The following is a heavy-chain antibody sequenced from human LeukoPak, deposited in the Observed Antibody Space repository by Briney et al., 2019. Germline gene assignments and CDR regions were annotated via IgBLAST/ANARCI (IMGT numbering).Heavy chain of an antibody. CDR1: GFTFSSYS. D-gene: IGHD3-22*01. Sequence: GGSLRLSCAASGFTFSSYSMNRVRQAPGKGLEWVSSISSSSSYIYYADSVKGRFTISRDNAKNSLYLQMNSLRAEDTAVYYCARDKGYYEPLWWGQGTLVTVSS. CDR3: ARDKGYYEPLW. J-gene: IGHJ4*02. CDR2: ISSSSSYI. V-gene: IGHV3-21*01.